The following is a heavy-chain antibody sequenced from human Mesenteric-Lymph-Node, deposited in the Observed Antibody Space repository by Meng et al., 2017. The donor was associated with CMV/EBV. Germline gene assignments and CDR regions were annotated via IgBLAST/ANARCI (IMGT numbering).Heavy chain of an antibody. V-gene: IGHV4-39*07. D-gene: IGHD3-10*01. CDR3: ARERVDYFHSESRYCFDY. CDR2: IFYRGST. J-gene: IGHJ4*02. Sequence: SETLSLTCTVSGGSISSSTYYWGWIRQPPGKGLEWIGTIFYRGSTYYNSSLSSRLTMSVDTSKNQFSLRLTSVTAADTAVYYCARERVDYFHSESRYCFDYWGQGALVTVSS. CDR1: GGSISSSTYY.